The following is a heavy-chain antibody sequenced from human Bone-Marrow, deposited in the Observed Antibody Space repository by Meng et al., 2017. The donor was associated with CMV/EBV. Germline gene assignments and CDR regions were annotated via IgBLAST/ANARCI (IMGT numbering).Heavy chain of an antibody. V-gene: IGHV3-21*01. CDR2: IDSTSEYI. D-gene: IGHD4-17*01. J-gene: IGHJ2*01. CDR1: GFTFSSYA. CDR3: AKVRAGDWYFDL. Sequence: GESLKISCAASGFTFSSYAMSWVRQAPGKGLEWVASIDSTSEYIYYGDSVKGRFAISRDNAESSVYLQMNSLRAEDTAVYYCAKVRAGDWYFDLWGRGTQVTVSS.